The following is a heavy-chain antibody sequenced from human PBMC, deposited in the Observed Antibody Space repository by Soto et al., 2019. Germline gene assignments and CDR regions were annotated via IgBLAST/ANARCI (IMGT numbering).Heavy chain of an antibody. CDR3: ARAGVVSARRVNWFDP. D-gene: IGHD2-21*02. Sequence: PSETLSLTCTVSGGSISSYYWSWIRQPPGKGLEWIGYIYYSGSTNYNPSLKSRVTISVDTSKNQFSLKLSSVTAADTAVYYCARAGVVSARRVNWFDPWGQGTLVTVSS. J-gene: IGHJ5*02. CDR2: IYYSGST. CDR1: GGSISSYY. V-gene: IGHV4-59*01.